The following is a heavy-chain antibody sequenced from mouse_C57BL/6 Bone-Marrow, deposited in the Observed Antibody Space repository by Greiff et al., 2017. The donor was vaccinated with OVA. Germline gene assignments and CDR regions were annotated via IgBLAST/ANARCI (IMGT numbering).Heavy chain of an antibody. CDR3: TRGSSWGRDY. D-gene: IGHD1-1*01. CDR1: GFTFSNYW. J-gene: IGHJ2*01. Sequence: EVQLVESGGGLVQPGGSMKLSCVASGFTFSNYWMNWVRQSPEKGLEWVAQIRLKSDNYATHYAESVKGRFTISRDDSKSSVYLQMNNLRAEDTGIYYCTRGSSWGRDYWGQGTTLTVSS. V-gene: IGHV6-3*01. CDR2: IRLKSDNYAT.